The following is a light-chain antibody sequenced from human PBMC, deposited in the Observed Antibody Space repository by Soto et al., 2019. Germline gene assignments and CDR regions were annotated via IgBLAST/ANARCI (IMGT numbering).Light chain of an antibody. CDR2: AAS. V-gene: IGKV1-39*01. CDR1: QSISSY. J-gene: IGKJ1*01. Sequence: DIQMTQSPSSLSASVGDRVTITCRASQSISSYLNWYQQKPGKAPKVLIYAASSLQSGVPSRFSGSGSGTDLTLTISSLQPEDFATYYCQQSYSTPVTFGQGTRVEIK. CDR3: QQSYSTPVT.